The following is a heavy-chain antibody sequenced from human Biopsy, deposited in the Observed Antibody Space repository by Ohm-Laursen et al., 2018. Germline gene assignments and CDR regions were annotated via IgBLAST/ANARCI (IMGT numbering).Heavy chain of an antibody. Sequence: SVKVSCKTSGYPFSNYYLFWVRQAPGQGLEWMGRINPNSGDTVFARNFQGRVTMTRDTAISTVYMDLRNLRPDDTAVYFCARMEQPHDYWGQGTLVTVSS. V-gene: IGHV1-2*06. J-gene: IGHJ4*02. CDR3: ARMEQPHDY. CDR1: GYPFSNYY. CDR2: INPNSGDT. D-gene: IGHD6-13*01.